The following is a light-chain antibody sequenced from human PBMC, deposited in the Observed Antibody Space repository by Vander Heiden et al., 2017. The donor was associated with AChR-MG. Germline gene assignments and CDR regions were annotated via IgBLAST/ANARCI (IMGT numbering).Light chain of an antibody. J-gene: IGLJ3*02. CDR2: SNN. V-gene: IGLV1-44*01. CDR1: SSNTASNA. Sequence: QSVLTQPPSASGTPGQRVTISCSGSSSNTASNAVNWYQHLPGTAPKLLIHSNNQRPSGVPDRFSGSKSGTSASLAISGLQSEDEADYYCAAWDDSLNGLWVFGGGTKLTVL. CDR3: AAWDDSLNGLWV.